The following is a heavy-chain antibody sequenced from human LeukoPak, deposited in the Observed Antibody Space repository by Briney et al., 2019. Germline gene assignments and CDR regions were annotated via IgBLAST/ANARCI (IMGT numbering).Heavy chain of an antibody. CDR2: ISSSSSYI. Sequence: GGSLRLSCAASGFTFSSYSMNWVRQAPGKGLEWVSSISSSSSYIYYADSVKGRFTISRDNAKNSLYLQMNSLRAEDTAVYYCARDECSSTSCYRYFGYWGQGTLVTVSS. D-gene: IGHD2-2*02. CDR3: ARDECSSTSCYRYFGY. CDR1: GFTFSSYS. V-gene: IGHV3-21*01. J-gene: IGHJ4*02.